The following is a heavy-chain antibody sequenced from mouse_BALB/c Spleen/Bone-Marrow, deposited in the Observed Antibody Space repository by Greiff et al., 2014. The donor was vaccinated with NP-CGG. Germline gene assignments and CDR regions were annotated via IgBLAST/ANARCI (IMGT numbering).Heavy chain of an antibody. J-gene: IGHJ3*01. CDR2: INPGSSTI. CDR1: AVDFSRYW. CDR3: AGNGYYGWIAY. Sequence: AAAAVDFSRYWMTWVRQAPGKGLEWIGEINPGSSTINYTPSLKDKFIISRDNAKNTLYLQMSKVRSEDTALYYCAGNGYYGWIAYWGQGTLVTVSA. D-gene: IGHD2-3*01. V-gene: IGHV4-1*02.